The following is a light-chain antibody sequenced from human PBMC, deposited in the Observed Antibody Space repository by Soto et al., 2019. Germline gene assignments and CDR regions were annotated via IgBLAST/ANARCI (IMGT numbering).Light chain of an antibody. CDR2: SAS. CDR3: QQSYGSPRT. V-gene: IGKV1-12*01. Sequence: IHMTQSPASAPKTLGDRVTITCRASQGISSWLAWYQQKPGKAPKLLIYSASTLQTGVPSRFSGGGSGTDSTLTITSLQREDVATYYCQQSYGSPRTFGQGSEVDIK. J-gene: IGKJ1*01. CDR1: QGISSW.